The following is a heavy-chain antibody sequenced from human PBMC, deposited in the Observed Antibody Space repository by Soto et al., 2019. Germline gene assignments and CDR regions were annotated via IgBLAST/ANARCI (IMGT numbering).Heavy chain of an antibody. CDR2: INSDGSST. Sequence: EVQLVESGGGLVQPGGSLRLSCAASGFTFSSYWMHWVRQAPRKGLVWVSRINSDGSSTSYADSVKGRFTISRDNAKNTVYLQMNSLRAEDTAVYYCASEAGDRTDYWGQGTLVTVSS. D-gene: IGHD1-26*01. CDR3: ASEAGDRTDY. V-gene: IGHV3-74*01. CDR1: GFTFSSYW. J-gene: IGHJ4*02.